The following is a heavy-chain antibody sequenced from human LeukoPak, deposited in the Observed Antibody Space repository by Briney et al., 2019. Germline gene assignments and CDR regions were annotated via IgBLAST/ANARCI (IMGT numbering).Heavy chain of an antibody. CDR2: MSYDGSNK. J-gene: IGHJ4*02. CDR3: ARPDNSVWSHPFDY. V-gene: IGHV3-30*09. D-gene: IGHD6-19*01. Sequence: PGGSLRLSCAASGFIFSSYWMTWVRQAPGKGLEWVAVMSYDGSNKYYADSVKGRFAISRDNSKNTLYLQMNSLRGEDTALYYCARPDNSVWSHPFDYWGQGTLVTVSS. CDR1: GFIFSSYW.